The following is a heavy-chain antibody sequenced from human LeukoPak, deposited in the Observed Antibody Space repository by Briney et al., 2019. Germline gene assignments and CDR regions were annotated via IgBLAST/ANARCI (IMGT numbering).Heavy chain of an antibody. V-gene: IGHV4-34*01. CDR2: INHSGST. Sequence: PSETLSLTCAVYGGSFSGYYWSWIRQPPGKGREWIGEINHSGSTNYNPSLKSRVTISVDTSKNQFSLKLSSVTAADTAVYYCARHGLVAARHAFDIWGQGTMVTVSS. D-gene: IGHD6-6*01. J-gene: IGHJ3*02. CDR1: GGSFSGYY. CDR3: ARHGLVAARHAFDI.